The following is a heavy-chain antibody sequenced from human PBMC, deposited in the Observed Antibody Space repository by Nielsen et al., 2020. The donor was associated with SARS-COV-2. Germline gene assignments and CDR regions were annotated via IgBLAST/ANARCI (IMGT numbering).Heavy chain of an antibody. J-gene: IGHJ5*02. CDR2: IYPGDSDT. CDR3: ARYDDWFDP. CDR1: GYKFTYNW. D-gene: IGHD1-1*01. Sequence: GESLKISCKASGYKFTYNWIGWVRQMPGKGLEWMGIIYPGDSDTRYSPSFQGQVTMSVDTSTDTAYLEWRSLKASDTATYYCARYDDWFDPWGQGTLVTVTS. V-gene: IGHV5-51*01.